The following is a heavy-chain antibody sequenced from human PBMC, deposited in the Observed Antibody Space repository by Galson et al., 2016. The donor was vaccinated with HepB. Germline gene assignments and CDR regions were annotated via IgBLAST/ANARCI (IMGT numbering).Heavy chain of an antibody. J-gene: IGHJ4*02. Sequence: SLRLSCAASGFIFSSYSMNWVRQAPGKGLEWVSYISRSTPTIYYADSVKVRFTVSRDNAKNSLYLQMNNLRDEDTAVYYCARDPHALDFWGQGTLVTVSS. V-gene: IGHV3-48*02. CDR2: ISRSTPTI. CDR3: ARDPHALDF. CDR1: GFIFSSYS.